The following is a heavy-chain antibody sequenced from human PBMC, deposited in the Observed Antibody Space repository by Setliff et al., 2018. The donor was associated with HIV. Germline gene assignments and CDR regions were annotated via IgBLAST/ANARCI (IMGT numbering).Heavy chain of an antibody. CDR3: ARGLRYDTNDDYHDGYLNY. V-gene: IGHV1-8*01. J-gene: IGHJ4*02. CDR2: MNPNNLNT. D-gene: IGHD3-22*01. CDR1: GYTFTNYD. Sequence: ASVKVSCKASGYTFTNYDINWVRQAPGQGLEWMGWMNPNNLNTGYAQKFQGRFTMTRNTSISTAYMELRSLRSEDTAVYYCARGLRYDTNDDYHDGYLNYWGQGTPVTVSS.